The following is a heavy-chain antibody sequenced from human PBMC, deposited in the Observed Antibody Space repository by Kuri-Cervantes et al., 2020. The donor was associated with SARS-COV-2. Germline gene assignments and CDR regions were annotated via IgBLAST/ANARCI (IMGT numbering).Heavy chain of an antibody. CDR3: ARDPDDILTGPFDY. V-gene: IGHV3-30*04. Sequence: GGSLRLSCVASGFTFSSYAMHWFRQAPGKGLEWVAVISYDGSNKYYADSVKGRFTISRDNSKNTLYLQMNSLRAEDTAVYYCARDPDDILTGPFDYWVQGTLVTVSS. J-gene: IGHJ4*02. D-gene: IGHD3-9*01. CDR2: ISYDGSNK. CDR1: GFTFSSYA.